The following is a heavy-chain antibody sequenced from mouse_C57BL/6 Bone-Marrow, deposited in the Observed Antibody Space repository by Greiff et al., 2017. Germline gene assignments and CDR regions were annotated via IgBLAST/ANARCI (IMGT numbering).Heavy chain of an antibody. V-gene: IGHV1-72*01. Sequence: QVQLQQPGAELVKPGASVTLSCKASGYTFTSYWMPWVKQRPGRGLEWIGRIDPNSGGTKYNEKFKSKATLTVDKHSSTAYMQLSSLTSEDSAVYYCARRGYYGSSYKEYYYAMDYWGQGTSVTVSS. CDR1: GYTFTSYW. CDR2: IDPNSGGT. CDR3: ARRGYYGSSYKEYYYAMDY. J-gene: IGHJ4*01. D-gene: IGHD1-1*01.